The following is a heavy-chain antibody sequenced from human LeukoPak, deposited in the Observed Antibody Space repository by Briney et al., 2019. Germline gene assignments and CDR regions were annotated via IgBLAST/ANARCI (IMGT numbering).Heavy chain of an antibody. V-gene: IGHV1-8*01. CDR3: ARGSSGYYYSPDY. D-gene: IGHD3-22*01. Sequence: ASVKVSCKASGYTFTNYEINWVRQATGQGLEWMGWKNPNSGNTGYAQKFQGRVTMTRNTSISTAYMELSSLRSEDTAVYYCARGSSGYYYSPDYWGRGTLVTVSS. CDR1: GYTFTNYE. J-gene: IGHJ4*02. CDR2: KNPNSGNT.